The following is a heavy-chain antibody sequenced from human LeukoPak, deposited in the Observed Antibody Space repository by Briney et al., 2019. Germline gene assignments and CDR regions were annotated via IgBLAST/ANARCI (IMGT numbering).Heavy chain of an antibody. Sequence: PSETLSLTCTVSGGSISSSSYYRGWIRQPPGKGLEWIGSIYYSGSTYYNPSLKSRVTISVDTSKNQFSLKLSSVTAADTAVYYCARPLYYYDSSGYLYWGQGTLVTVSS. V-gene: IGHV4-39*01. CDR2: IYYSGST. J-gene: IGHJ4*02. CDR3: ARPLYYYDSSGYLY. CDR1: GGSISSSSYY. D-gene: IGHD3-22*01.